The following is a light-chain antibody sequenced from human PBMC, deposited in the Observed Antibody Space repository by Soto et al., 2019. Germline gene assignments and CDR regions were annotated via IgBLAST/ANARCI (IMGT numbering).Light chain of an antibody. CDR2: DSS. CDR3: QHYDNLPPRLS. J-gene: IGKJ4*01. V-gene: IGKV1-33*01. Sequence: QMTQSPSSLSASVGDRVTITCQASQDISTSLNWYQHKAGKAPNLLIYDSSKLETGVPSRFSGSGSGTDFTLTISRLHPEDIATYYCQHYDNLPPRLSFGGGTQVEI. CDR1: QDISTS.